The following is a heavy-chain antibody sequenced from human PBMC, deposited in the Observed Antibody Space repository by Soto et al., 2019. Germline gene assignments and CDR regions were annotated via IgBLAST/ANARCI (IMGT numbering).Heavy chain of an antibody. Sequence: PGGSLRLSCAASGFTFSNAWMSWVRQAPGKGLEWVGRIKSKTDGGTTDYAAPVKGRFTISRDDSKNTLYLQRNSLKTEDTAVYYCTTDLVVPAAIPFYYYYYGMDVWGQGTTVTVSS. CDR1: GFTFSNAW. V-gene: IGHV3-15*01. J-gene: IGHJ6*02. CDR2: IKSKTDGGTT. CDR3: TTDLVVPAAIPFYYYYYGMDV. D-gene: IGHD2-2*02.